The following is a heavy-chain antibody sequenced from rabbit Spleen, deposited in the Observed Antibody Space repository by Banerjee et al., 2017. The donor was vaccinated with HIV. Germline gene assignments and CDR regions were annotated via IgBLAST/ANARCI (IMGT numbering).Heavy chain of an antibody. V-gene: IGHV1S45*01. CDR2: IYAGSSGST. CDR1: EFSLTNNYV. D-gene: IGHD4-1*01. J-gene: IGHJ4*01. CDR3: ARDGYSGGWGIILYYFNL. Sequence: QEQLEESGGGLVKPEGSLTVTCKASEFSLTNNYVMCWVRQAPGKGLEWIACIYAGSSGSTYYASWAEGRFTISKTSSTTVTLQMTSLTAADTATYFCARDGYSGGWGIILYYFNLWGQGTLVTVS.